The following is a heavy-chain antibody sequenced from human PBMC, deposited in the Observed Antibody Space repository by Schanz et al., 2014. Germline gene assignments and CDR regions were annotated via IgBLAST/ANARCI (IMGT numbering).Heavy chain of an antibody. J-gene: IGHJ4*02. CDR2: VYYSGST. CDR1: GGSISNYY. Sequence: QVQLQESGPGLVRPSETLSLTCTVSGGSISNYYWSWIRQPPGKGLEWIGYVYYSGSTNYYPSLKSRVTISVDTSKNQFSLKLNSVTPADTAVYYCARGRQQLGSFDYWGPGTLVTVSS. D-gene: IGHD6-13*01. V-gene: IGHV4-59*01. CDR3: ARGRQQLGSFDY.